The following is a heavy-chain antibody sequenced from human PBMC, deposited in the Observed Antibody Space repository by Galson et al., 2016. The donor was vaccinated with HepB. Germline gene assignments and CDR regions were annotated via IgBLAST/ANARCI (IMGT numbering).Heavy chain of an antibody. CDR1: GYTFTKYR. CDR2: ISGYSGDT. V-gene: IGHV1-18*04. CDR3: ARGPLRSDYIDV. J-gene: IGHJ6*03. Sequence: SVKVSCKASGYTFTKYRVSWVRQAPGQGLEWMAWISGYSGDTNYSPRFQGRVTLTTDTSTTTVYMEVRSLRSDDTAVYYCARGPLRSDYIDVWGKGTTVTVSS.